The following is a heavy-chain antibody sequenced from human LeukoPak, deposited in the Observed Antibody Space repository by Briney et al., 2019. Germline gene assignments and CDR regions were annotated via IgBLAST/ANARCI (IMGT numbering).Heavy chain of an antibody. CDR1: GFAFSPFA. CDR2: ISGDCGTT. CDR3: ARGPNSSGITRILGGFEFTI. J-gene: IGHJ3*02. V-gene: IGHV3-23*01. Sequence: GGSLRLSCAASGFAFSPFAMNGVRQPPGKGLEWVSAISGDCGTTYYTQSVKGRLTISRDNSRNTSSLQMNSLGAEDTAVYYYARGPNSSGITRILGGFEFTIWGQGSLVSVSS. D-gene: IGHD1-20*01.